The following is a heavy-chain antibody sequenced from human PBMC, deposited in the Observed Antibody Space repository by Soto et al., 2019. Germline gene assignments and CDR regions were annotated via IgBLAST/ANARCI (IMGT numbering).Heavy chain of an antibody. D-gene: IGHD6-13*01. V-gene: IGHV3-23*01. CDR3: ANNIAAAGTYYYYGMDV. J-gene: IGHJ6*02. Sequence: QPGGSLRLSCAASGFTFSSYAMSWVRQAPGKGLEWVSAISGSGGSTYYADSVKGRFTISRDNSKNTLYLQMNSLRAEDTAVYYCANNIAAAGTYYYYGMDVWGQGTTVTVSS. CDR2: ISGSGGST. CDR1: GFTFSSYA.